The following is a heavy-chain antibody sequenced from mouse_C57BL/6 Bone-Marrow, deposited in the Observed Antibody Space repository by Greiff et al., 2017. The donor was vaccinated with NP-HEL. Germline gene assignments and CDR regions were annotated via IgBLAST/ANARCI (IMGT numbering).Heavy chain of an antibody. D-gene: IGHD2-3*01. CDR3: ANPRWLFPSFDY. CDR2: IWRGGST. Sequence: QVQLQQSGPGLVQPSQSLSITCTVSGFSLTSYGVHWVRQSPGKGLEWLGEIWRGGSTDYNAAFMSRLSITKDNSTIQVYFKMNSLQADDTAIYYCANPRWLFPSFDYGGQGTTLTVSA. CDR1: GFSLTSYG. V-gene: IGHV2-5*01. J-gene: IGHJ2*01.